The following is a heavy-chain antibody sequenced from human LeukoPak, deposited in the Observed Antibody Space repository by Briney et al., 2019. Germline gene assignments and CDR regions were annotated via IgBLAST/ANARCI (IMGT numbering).Heavy chain of an antibody. CDR3: VKMYYDFWSAFDI. V-gene: IGHV1-18*01. J-gene: IGHJ3*02. CDR2: ISGHNGNT. CDR1: GYTFTSYL. Sequence: ASVKVSCKASGYTFTSYLISWVRQVPGQGPEWMGWISGHNGNTDYAQKFKDRVTLTTDTSTSTAYMELSRLRSDDTAVYYCVKMYYDFWSAFDIWGQGTMVTVSS. D-gene: IGHD3-3*01.